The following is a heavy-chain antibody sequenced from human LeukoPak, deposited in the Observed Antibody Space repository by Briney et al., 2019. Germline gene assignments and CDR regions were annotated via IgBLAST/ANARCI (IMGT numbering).Heavy chain of an antibody. Sequence: PSETLSLTCTVSGGSISTYYWSWIRQPAGKGLEWIGRIYSSGSTNYNPSLKSRVTMSLDTSKNQFSLKLSSATAADTAVYYCARFYGAGSSDYWGQGTLVTVSS. CDR2: IYSSGST. V-gene: IGHV4-4*07. CDR3: ARFYGAGSSDY. J-gene: IGHJ4*02. CDR1: GGSISTYY. D-gene: IGHD3-10*01.